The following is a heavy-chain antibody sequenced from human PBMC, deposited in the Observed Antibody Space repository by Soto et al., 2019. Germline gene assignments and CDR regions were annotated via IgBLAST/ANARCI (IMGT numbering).Heavy chain of an antibody. CDR1: GFTFSSYA. CDR3: AKLSPYCSGGSCHIDY. V-gene: IGHV3-23*01. Sequence: GGSLRLSCAASGFTFSSYAMSWVRQAPGKGLEWVSAISGSGGSTYYADSVKGRFTISRDNSKNTLYLQMNSLRAEDTAVYYCAKLSPYCSGGSCHIDYWGQGTLVTVSS. J-gene: IGHJ4*02. CDR2: ISGSGGST. D-gene: IGHD2-15*01.